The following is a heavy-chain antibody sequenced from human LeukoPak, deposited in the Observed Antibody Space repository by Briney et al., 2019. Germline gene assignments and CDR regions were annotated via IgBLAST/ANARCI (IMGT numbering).Heavy chain of an antibody. CDR1: GFIFSNYG. CDR3: AKDPIVVGDYYFDY. J-gene: IGHJ4*02. CDR2: IWHDGSNK. Sequence: GRSLRLSCAASGFIFSNYGMHWVRQAPGKGLEWVAIIWHDGSNKYYADSVKGRFTISRDNSKNTLYLQMNSLRAEDTAVYYCAKDPIVVGDYYFDYWGQGTLVTVSS. V-gene: IGHV3-33*06. D-gene: IGHD3-22*01.